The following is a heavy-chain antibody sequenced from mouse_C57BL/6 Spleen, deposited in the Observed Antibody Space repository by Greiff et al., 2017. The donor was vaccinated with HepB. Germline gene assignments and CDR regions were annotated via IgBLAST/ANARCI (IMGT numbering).Heavy chain of an antibody. CDR1: GYTFTSYW. V-gene: IGHV1-59*01. D-gene: IGHD2-1*01. CDR3: ARGDGNFRLYAMDY. CDR2: IDPSDSYT. Sequence: QVQLQQPGAELVRPGTSVKLSCKASGYTFTSYWMHWVKQRPGQGLEWIGVIDPSDSYTNYNQKFKGKATLTVDTSSSTAYMQLSSLTSEDSAVYYCARGDGNFRLYAMDYWGQGTSVTVSS. J-gene: IGHJ4*01.